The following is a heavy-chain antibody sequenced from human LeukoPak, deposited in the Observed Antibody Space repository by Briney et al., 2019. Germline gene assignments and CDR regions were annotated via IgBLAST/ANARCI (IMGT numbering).Heavy chain of an antibody. D-gene: IGHD6-19*01. CDR3: AREQGAVAGDY. J-gene: IGHJ4*02. CDR2: IKQDGSEN. V-gene: IGHV3-7*01. CDR1: GFTFSSYW. Sequence: GGSLRLSCAASGFTFSSYWMSWVRQAPGMGLEWVANIKQDGSENYYVDSVKGRFTISRDNAENSLYLQMNSLRADDTAVYYCAREQGAVAGDYWGQGTLVTVSS.